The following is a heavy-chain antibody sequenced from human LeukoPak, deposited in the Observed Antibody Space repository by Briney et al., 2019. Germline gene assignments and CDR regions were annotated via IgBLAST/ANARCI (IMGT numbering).Heavy chain of an antibody. CDR3: AKGYYYTMDV. J-gene: IGHJ6*02. CDR2: ISTDGSTT. Sequence: GGSLRLSCAASGFTFSSYWMHWVRQAPGKGLVWVSRISTDGSTTTYADSVKGRFTISRDNSKNTLYLQMNSLRAEDTAVYYCAKGYYYTMDVWGQGTTVTVSS. CDR1: GFTFSSYW. D-gene: IGHD1-14*01. V-gene: IGHV3-74*01.